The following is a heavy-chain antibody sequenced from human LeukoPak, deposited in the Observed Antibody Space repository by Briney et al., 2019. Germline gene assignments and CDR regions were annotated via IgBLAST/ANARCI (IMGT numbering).Heavy chain of an antibody. V-gene: IGHV1-3*01. D-gene: IGHD3-10*01. Sequence: ASVKVSCKASGYTFTSYAMHWVRQAPGQRLEWMGWISAGNGNTKYSQKFQGRVTITRDTSASTAYMELSSLRSEDTAVYYCARGGILWFGESPYYYYGMDVWGKGTTVTVSS. CDR1: GYTFTSYA. CDR2: ISAGNGNT. CDR3: ARGGILWFGESPYYYYGMDV. J-gene: IGHJ6*04.